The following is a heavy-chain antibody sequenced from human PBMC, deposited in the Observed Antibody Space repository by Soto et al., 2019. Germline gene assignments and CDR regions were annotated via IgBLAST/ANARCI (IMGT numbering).Heavy chain of an antibody. D-gene: IGHD3-22*01. CDR1: GFTFSSYA. V-gene: IGHV3-23*01. CDR3: AKDSPLYYYDSSGYLAHWYFDL. J-gene: IGHJ2*01. CDR2: ISGSGGST. Sequence: RGSLRLSCAASGFTFSSYAMSWVRQAPGKGLEWVSAISGSGGSTYYADSVKGRFTISRDNSKNTLYLQMNSLRAEDTAVYYCAKDSPLYYYDSSGYLAHWYFDLWGRGTLVTVSS.